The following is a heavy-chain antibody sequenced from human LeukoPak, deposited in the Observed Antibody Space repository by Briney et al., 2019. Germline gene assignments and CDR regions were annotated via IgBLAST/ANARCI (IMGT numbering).Heavy chain of an antibody. CDR2: VSGSGGNT. V-gene: IGHV3-23*01. Sequence: PGGSLRLSCAASGFTFSNYAMSWVRQDPGGGLEWVSGVSGSGGNTYYADSVKGRCTISRGNSKNTLYLQMTSLRAEDTAVYYCAKRYFDYSTYYSYYFNLWGQGALVTVSS. CDR3: AKRYFDYSTYYSYYFNL. J-gene: IGHJ4*02. CDR1: GFTFSNYA. D-gene: IGHD4-11*01.